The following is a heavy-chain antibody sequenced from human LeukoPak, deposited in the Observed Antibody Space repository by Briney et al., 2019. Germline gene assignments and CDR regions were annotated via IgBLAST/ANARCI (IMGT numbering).Heavy chain of an antibody. CDR2: ISVRSNYI. CDR1: GYTFSSYS. D-gene: IGHD3-22*01. J-gene: IGHJ4*02. Sequence: GGSLRLSCAASGYTFSSYSINWVRQAPGKGLEWVSSISVRSNYIYYADSVRSRFRISRDDARDSLYLQMNSLRAEDTAVYYCVRLRRNSDTTGFYYYYDFWGQGTLVTVSS. V-gene: IGHV3-21*01. CDR3: VRLRRNSDTTGFYYYYDF.